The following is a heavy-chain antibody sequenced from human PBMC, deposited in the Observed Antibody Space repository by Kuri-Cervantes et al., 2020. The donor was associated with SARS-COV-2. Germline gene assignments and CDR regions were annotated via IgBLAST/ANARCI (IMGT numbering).Heavy chain of an antibody. CDR3: ARQDLLDCSSTSCSFDAFDI. J-gene: IGHJ3*02. D-gene: IGHD2-2*01. V-gene: IGHV4-39*01. CDR2: FYYGGST. Sequence: SETLSLTCTVSGDSITTSPYYWAWVRQPPGKVLEWIGSFYYGGSTYENPSLKSRVTMSVDTSQNQFSLKLSSVTAADTAVYYCARQDLLDCSSTSCSFDAFDIWGQGTMVTVSS. CDR1: GDSITTSPYY.